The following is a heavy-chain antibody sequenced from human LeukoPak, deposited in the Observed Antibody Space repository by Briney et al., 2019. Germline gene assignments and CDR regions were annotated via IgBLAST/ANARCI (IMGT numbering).Heavy chain of an antibody. V-gene: IGHV4-30-4*01. CDR3: ARGYHHYAEIDY. J-gene: IGHJ4*02. D-gene: IGHD2-2*01. CDR1: GGSISSGDYY. CDR2: IYYSGST. Sequence: SQTLSLTSTVSGGSISSGDYYWSWIRQPPGKGLEWMGYIYYSGSTYYNPSLKSRVTISVDTSKDQFCLRLSSVAAAYTAVYYCARGYHHYAEIDYWGQGTLVAVSS.